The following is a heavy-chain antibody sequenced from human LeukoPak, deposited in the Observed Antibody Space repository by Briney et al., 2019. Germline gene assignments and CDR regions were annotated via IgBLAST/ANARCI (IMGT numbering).Heavy chain of an antibody. D-gene: IGHD4-17*01. Sequence: ASVKVSCKASGYTFTSYGISGVRQAAGQGLEGMGWISSYNGNTNYAQKLQGRVTMTTDTSTSTAYMELRSLRSDDTAVYYCARNDYGDYTYFDYWGKGTLVTVSS. CDR2: ISSYNGNT. CDR1: GYTFTSYG. J-gene: IGHJ4*02. V-gene: IGHV1-18*01. CDR3: ARNDYGDYTYFDY.